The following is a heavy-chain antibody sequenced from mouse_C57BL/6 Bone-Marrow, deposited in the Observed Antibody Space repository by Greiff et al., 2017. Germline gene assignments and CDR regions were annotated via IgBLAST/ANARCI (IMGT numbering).Heavy chain of an antibody. V-gene: IGHV5-6*01. J-gene: IGHJ3*01. CDR1: GFTFSSYG. CDR2: ISSGGSYT. CDR3: ARRLLRWFAY. D-gene: IGHD2-3*01. Sequence: EVQRVESGGDLVKPGGSLKLSCAASGFTFSSYGMSWVRQTPDKRLAWVATISSGGSYTYYPASVKGRFTISRDNAKNTLYLQRRSMKSEDTAMYYCARRLLRWFAYWGQGTLVTVSA.